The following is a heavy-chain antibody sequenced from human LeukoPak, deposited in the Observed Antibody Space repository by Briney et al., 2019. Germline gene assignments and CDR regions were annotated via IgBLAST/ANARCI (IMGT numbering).Heavy chain of an antibody. Sequence: GASVKVSCKASGYTFTSYGISWVRQAPGQGLEWMGWISAYNGNTNYAQKLQGRVTMTTDTSTSTAYMELRSLRSDDTAVYYCARVIRLRLYYGSGKYYYGMDVWGQGTTVTVSS. J-gene: IGHJ6*02. V-gene: IGHV1-18*01. CDR3: ARVIRLRLYYGSGKYYYGMDV. CDR2: ISAYNGNT. D-gene: IGHD3-10*01. CDR1: GYTFTSYG.